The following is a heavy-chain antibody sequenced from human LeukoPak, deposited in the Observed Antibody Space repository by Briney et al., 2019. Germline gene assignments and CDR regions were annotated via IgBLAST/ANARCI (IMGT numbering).Heavy chain of an antibody. V-gene: IGHV3-30*04. D-gene: IGHD3-22*01. Sequence: PGRSLRLSCAASGFTFSSYAMHWVRLAPGKGLEWVVVISYDGSNKYYADSVKGRFTISRDNSKNTLYLQMNSLRAEDTAVYYCARDHYDSSGYCHDYWGQGTLVTVSS. CDR2: ISYDGSNK. CDR3: ARDHYDSSGYCHDY. CDR1: GFTFSSYA. J-gene: IGHJ4*02.